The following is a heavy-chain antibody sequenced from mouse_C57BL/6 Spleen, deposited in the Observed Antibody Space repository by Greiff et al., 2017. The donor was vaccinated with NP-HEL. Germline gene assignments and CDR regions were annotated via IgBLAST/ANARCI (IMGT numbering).Heavy chain of an antibody. V-gene: IGHV6-3*01. J-gene: IGHJ2*01. D-gene: IGHD1-1*01. CDR2: IRLKSDNYAT. CDR3: TGNYYGSSYWYYFDY. CDR1: GFTFSNYW. Sequence: EVRLVESGGGLVQPGGSMKLSCVASGFTFSNYWMNWVRQSPEKGLEWVAQIRLKSDNYATHYAESVKGRFTISRDDSKSSVYLQMNNLRAEDTGMYYCTGNYYGSSYWYYFDYWGQGTTLTVSS.